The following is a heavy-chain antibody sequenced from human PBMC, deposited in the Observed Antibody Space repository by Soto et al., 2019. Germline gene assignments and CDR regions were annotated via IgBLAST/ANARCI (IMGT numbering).Heavy chain of an antibody. CDR3: ARDQGVGATTYLLG. CDR2: INAGNGNT. D-gene: IGHD1-26*01. CDR1: GYTFTSYA. V-gene: IGHV1-3*01. Sequence: ASVKVSCKASGYTFTSYAMHWVRQAPGQRLEWMGWINAGNGNTKYSQKFQGRVTITRDTSASTAYMELSSLRSEDTAVYYCARDQGVGATTYLLGWGQGTLVTVSS. J-gene: IGHJ4*02.